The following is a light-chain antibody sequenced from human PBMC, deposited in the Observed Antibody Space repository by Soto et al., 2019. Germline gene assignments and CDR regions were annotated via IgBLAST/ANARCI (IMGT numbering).Light chain of an antibody. CDR3: HQYNNWPPIT. V-gene: IGKV2-28*01. J-gene: IGKJ5*01. CDR2: FGS. Sequence: DIVMTQIPVSLPVTPGEPASISCKSSQSLLHSHGYNYMDWYLQKPGQSPQLLIYFGSYRASGVPDRFSGSGSGTDFTLTISRLEPEDFAVYYCHQYNNWPPITFGQGTRLEIK. CDR1: QSLLHSHGYNY.